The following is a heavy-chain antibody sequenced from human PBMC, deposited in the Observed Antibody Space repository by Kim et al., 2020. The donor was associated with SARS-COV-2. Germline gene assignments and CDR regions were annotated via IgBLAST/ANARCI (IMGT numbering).Heavy chain of an antibody. CDR3: ARETFETYYCTNGVCSIKQNYYYYYGMDV. D-gene: IGHD2-8*01. V-gene: IGHV3-48*04. J-gene: IGHJ6*02. CDR1: GFTFSSYS. Sequence: GGSLRLSCAASGFTFSSYSMNWVRQAPGKGLEWVSYISSSSSTIYYADSVKGRFTISRDNAKNSLYLQMNSLRAEDTAVYYCARETFETYYCTNGVCSIKQNYYYYYGMDVWGQGTTVTVSS. CDR2: ISSSSSTI.